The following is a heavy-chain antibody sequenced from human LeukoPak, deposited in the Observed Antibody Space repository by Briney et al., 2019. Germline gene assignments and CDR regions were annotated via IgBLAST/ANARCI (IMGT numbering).Heavy chain of an antibody. V-gene: IGHV4-59*08. CDR1: GGSISSYY. CDR2: IYYSGST. CDR3: ARHHSSAYYYSDY. D-gene: IGHD3-22*01. J-gene: IGHJ4*02. Sequence: PSETLSLTYTVSGGSISSYYWSWIRQSPGKGLEWIGYIYYSGSTNYNPSLKSRVTISVDTSKNQFSLKMSSVTAADTAVYYCARHHSSAYYYSDYWGQGTLVTVSS.